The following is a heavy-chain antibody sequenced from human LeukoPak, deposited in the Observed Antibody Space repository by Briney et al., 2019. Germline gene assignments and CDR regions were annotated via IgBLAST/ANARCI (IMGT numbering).Heavy chain of an antibody. CDR1: GGSISSYY. D-gene: IGHD3-3*01. CDR2: IYYSGST. V-gene: IGHV4-59*01. CDR3: ARGYSSGTASY. J-gene: IGHJ4*02. Sequence: SETLFLTCTVSGGSISSYYWSWIRQPPGKGLEWIGYIYYSGSTNYNPSLKSRVTISVDTSKNQFSLKLSSVTAADTAVYYCARGYSSGTASYWGQGTLVTVSS.